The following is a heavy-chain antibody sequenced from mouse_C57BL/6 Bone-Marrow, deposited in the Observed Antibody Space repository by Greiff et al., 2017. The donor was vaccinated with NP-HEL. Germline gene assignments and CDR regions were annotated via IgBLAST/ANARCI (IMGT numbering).Heavy chain of an antibody. D-gene: IGHD1-1*01. CDR1: GYTFTSYW. CDR2: IHPNSGST. J-gene: IGHJ2*01. V-gene: IGHV1-64*01. CDR3: ADYYGSSGGY. Sequence: VQLQQPGAELVKPGASVKLSCKASGYTFTSYWMHWVKQRPGQGLEWIGMIHPNSGSTNSNEKFKSKATLTVDKSSSTAYMQLSSLTSEDSAVYYCADYYGSSGGYWGQGTTLTVSS.